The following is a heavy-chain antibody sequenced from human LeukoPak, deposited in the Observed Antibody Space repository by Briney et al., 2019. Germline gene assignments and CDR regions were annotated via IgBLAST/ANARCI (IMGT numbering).Heavy chain of an antibody. CDR3: ARDLGSWYGGADY. V-gene: IGHV1-46*01. J-gene: IGHJ4*02. D-gene: IGHD6-13*01. CDR1: GYTFTSYY. CDR2: INPSGGST. Sequence: ASVKVSCKASGYTFTSYYMHWVRQAPGQGLEWMGIINPSGGSTSYAQKFQGRVTMTRDMSTSTVCMELSSLRSEDTAVYYCARDLGSWYGGADYWGQGTLVTVSS.